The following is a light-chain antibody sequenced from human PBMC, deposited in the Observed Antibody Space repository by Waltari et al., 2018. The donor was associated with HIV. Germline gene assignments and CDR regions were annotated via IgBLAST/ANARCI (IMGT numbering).Light chain of an antibody. CDR1: NIGRNR. J-gene: IGLJ2*01. CDR3: QVWDRSYKEAV. Sequence: SYVLTQAPSVSVAPGQSATISCGNIGRNRVQGYRQKPGRAPLLVVLDDVDRSSGIPARFSGARSGERATLTIRGVEAGDEADYYCQVWDRSYKEAVFGGGT. CDR2: DDV. V-gene: IGLV3-21*02.